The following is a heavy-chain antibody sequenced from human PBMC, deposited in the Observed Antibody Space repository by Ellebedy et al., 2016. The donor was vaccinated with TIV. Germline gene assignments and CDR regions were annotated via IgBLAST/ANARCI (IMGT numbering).Heavy chain of an antibody. CDR1: GFTVSSNY. V-gene: IGHV3-53*01. CDR3: AGGISVAGTSLGF. CDR2: IYSSGGT. J-gene: IGHJ4*02. D-gene: IGHD6-19*01. Sequence: GGSLRLSCAASGFTVSSNYMSWVRQAQGRGLEWVSTIYSSGGTYYAGSVKGRFTISRDNSKNTLYLQMNSLRAEDTAVYYCAGGISVAGTSLGFWGQGTLVTVSS.